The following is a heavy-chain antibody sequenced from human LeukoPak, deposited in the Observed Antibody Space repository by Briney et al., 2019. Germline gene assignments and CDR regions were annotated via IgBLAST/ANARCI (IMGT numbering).Heavy chain of an antibody. CDR2: ISDSGGNT. V-gene: IGHV3-23*01. J-gene: IGHJ4*02. CDR1: GFTFSSYA. CDR3: ANARGG. Sequence: PGGSLRLSCAASGFTFSSYAMSWVRQAPGKGLEWVSAISDSGGNTYYADSMKGRFTISRDNSKNTLYLQMNSLGADDTAIYYCANARGGWGQGTLVTVSS.